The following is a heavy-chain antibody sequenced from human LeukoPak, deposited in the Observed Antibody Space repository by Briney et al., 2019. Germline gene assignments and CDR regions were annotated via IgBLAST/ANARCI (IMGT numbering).Heavy chain of an antibody. CDR3: ARGFQYYYDSSGYYFWFDP. CDR2: IYYCGST. V-gene: IGHV4-31*03. CDR1: GGSISSGGYY. J-gene: IGHJ5*02. Sequence: SQTLSLTCTLSGGSISSGGYYWSWIRQHPGKGLEWIGYIYYCGSTYYNPSLKSRVTISVDTSKNQFSLKLSSVTAADTAVYYCARGFQYYYDSSGYYFWFDPWGQGTLVTVSS. D-gene: IGHD3-22*01.